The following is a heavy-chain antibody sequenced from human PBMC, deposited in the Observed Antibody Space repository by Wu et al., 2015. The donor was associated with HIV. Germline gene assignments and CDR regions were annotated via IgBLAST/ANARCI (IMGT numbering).Heavy chain of an antibody. V-gene: IGHV1-46*01. CDR1: GYIFTTYY. D-gene: IGHD6-13*01. Sequence: QVQLVQSGAEVKKPGASVKVSCKASGYIFTTYYMHWVRQAPGQGLEWMGIINPSGGSTTYTQKFQDRVTMTRDTSTSTVYMKLSGLRSEDTAVYYCARLFATGPQIAAAGPHDYWGQGTLVTVSS. J-gene: IGHJ4*02. CDR2: INPSGGST. CDR3: ARLFATGPQIAAAGPHDY.